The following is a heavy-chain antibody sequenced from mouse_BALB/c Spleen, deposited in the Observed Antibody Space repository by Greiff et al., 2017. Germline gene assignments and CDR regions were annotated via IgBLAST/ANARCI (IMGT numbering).Heavy chain of an antibody. D-gene: IGHD2-3*01. V-gene: IGHV2-2*02. CDR3: ARKDGYPWFAY. J-gene: IGHJ3*01. Sequence: VKVVESGPGLVQPSQSLSITCTVSGFSLTSYGVHWVRQSPGKGLEWLGVIWSGGSTDYNAAFISRLSISKDNSKSQVFFKMNSLQANDTAIYYCARKDGYPWFAYWGQGTLVTVSA. CDR2: IWSGGST. CDR1: GFSLTSYG.